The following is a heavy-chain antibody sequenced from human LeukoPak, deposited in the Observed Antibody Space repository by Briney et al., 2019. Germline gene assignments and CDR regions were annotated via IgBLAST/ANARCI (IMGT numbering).Heavy chain of an antibody. Sequence: PSETLSLTCSVSGGSINNYYWCWIRDPPRQGLELIWSVYYSGSTNYNPSLKSRATISVDTSTNQFSLKLKSVTAADTAVYYCAKHLSNTFYDRIWFDPWGQGTLVTVSS. V-gene: IGHV4-59*13. J-gene: IGHJ5*02. CDR1: GGSINNYY. CDR2: VYYSGST. CDR3: AKHLSNTFYDRIWFDP. D-gene: IGHD3-22*01.